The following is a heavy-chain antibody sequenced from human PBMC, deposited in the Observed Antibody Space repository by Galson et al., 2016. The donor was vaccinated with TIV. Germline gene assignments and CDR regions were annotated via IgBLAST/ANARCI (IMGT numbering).Heavy chain of an antibody. CDR1: CGSISSYY. CDR2: IYYSGTT. J-gene: IGHJ5*02. CDR3: ARLTLSASVTGPWFDP. Sequence: ETLSLTCTVFCGSISSYYWNWIRQPPGKVLEWIGYIYYSGTTDYNHSLKSRVTITVDTSKSQFSLKLTSVTAADTAVYFCARLTLSASVTGPWFDPWGQGTLVTVSS. D-gene: IGHD3-3*02. V-gene: IGHV4-59*08.